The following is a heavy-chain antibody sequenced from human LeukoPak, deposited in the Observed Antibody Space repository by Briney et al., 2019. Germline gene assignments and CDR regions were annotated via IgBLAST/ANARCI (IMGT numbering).Heavy chain of an antibody. D-gene: IGHD6-19*01. CDR3: AGELDH. CDR2: ISYDGSTE. CDR1: GFAFSSDA. V-gene: IGHV3-30*04. J-gene: IGHJ4*02. Sequence: GGSLRLSCSASGFAFSSDAMHWVRQAPGRGLEWVAVISYDGSTEDHAESVRGRFTFTRNSPRPEDTAGYYCARELVYSSGWYAGELDHWGLGTLVIVSS.